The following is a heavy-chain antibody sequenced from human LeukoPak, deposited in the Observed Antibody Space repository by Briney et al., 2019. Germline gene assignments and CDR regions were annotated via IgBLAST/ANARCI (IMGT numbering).Heavy chain of an antibody. D-gene: IGHD3-10*01. Sequence: PGGSLRLSCAASGFTFSIYELNWVRKAPGKGLGWVSYISSSRSNTMYYANTVKGRFTISRDDAKNSLCLQMNSLRAEDTAVYYCTRDLYYYGSGDYVPGFPDYWGQGALVTVSS. CDR2: ISSSRSNTM. J-gene: IGHJ4*02. V-gene: IGHV3-48*03. CDR1: GFTFSIYE. CDR3: TRDLYYYGSGDYVPGFPDY.